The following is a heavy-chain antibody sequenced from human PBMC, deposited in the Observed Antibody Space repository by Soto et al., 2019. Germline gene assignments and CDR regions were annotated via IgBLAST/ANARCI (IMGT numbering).Heavy chain of an antibody. CDR3: ARRGREGY. Sequence: QVQLVESGGGVVQPGRSLRLSCAASGFTFSSYAMHWVRRAPGKGLEWVAVISYDGSNKYYADSVKGRFTISRDNSKNTLYLQMNSLRAEDTAVYYCARRGREGYWGQGTLVTGSS. V-gene: IGHV3-30-3*01. D-gene: IGHD1-26*01. CDR1: GFTFSSYA. CDR2: ISYDGSNK. J-gene: IGHJ4*02.